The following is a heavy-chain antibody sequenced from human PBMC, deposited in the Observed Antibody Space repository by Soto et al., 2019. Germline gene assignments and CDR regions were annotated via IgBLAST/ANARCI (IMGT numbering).Heavy chain of an antibody. CDR1: GFTFSSYS. CDR3: ARHPERIAQIGWFDP. J-gene: IGHJ5*02. D-gene: IGHD6-13*01. Sequence: EVQLVESGGGLVQPGGSLRLSCAASGFTFSSYSMNWVRQAPGKGLEWVSYISSSSSTIYYADSVKGRFTISRDNAKNLLYPQMNSLRAEDTAVYYCARHPERIAQIGWFDPWGQGTLVTVSS. V-gene: IGHV3-48*01. CDR2: ISSSSSTI.